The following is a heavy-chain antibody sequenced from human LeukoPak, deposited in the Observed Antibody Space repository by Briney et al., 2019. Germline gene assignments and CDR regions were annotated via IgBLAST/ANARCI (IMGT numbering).Heavy chain of an antibody. D-gene: IGHD3-16*01. CDR3: ARGNTTRGGDYGMDV. CDR2: IIPIFGTA. J-gene: IGHJ6*04. CDR1: GYTFTGYY. Sequence: ASVKVSCKASGYTFTGYYMHWVRQAPGQGLEWMGGIIPIFGTANYAQKFQGRVTITADKSTSTAYMELSSLRSEDTAVYYCARGNTTRGGDYGMDVWGKGTTVTVSS. V-gene: IGHV1-69*06.